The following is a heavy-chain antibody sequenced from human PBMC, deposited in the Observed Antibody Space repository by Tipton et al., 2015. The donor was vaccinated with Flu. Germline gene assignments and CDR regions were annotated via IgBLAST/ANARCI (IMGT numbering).Heavy chain of an antibody. CDR3: VRGIAATGGY. J-gene: IGHJ4*02. Sequence: SLRLSCAASGFTIRSYWMHWVRQAPGKGLEWVANINQDGSERYYVDSVKDRVTISRDNAENSLYLQMNSLRVEDTAVYYCVRGIAATGGYWGQGTLETVTS. CDR1: GFTIRSYW. D-gene: IGHD6-13*01. CDR2: INQDGSER. V-gene: IGHV3-7*01.